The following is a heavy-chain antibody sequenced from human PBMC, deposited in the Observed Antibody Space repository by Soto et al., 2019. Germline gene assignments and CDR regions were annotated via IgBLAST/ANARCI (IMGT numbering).Heavy chain of an antibody. CDR1: GFTFSSYW. V-gene: IGHV3-7*01. CDR2: IKQDGSEK. D-gene: IGHD6-19*01. Sequence: EVQLVESGGGLVQPGGSLRLSCAASGFTFSSYWMSWVRQAPGKGLEWVANIKQDGSEKYYVDSVKGRFTISRDNAKNSLYLQMNSLRAEDTAVYYCARVNSSGWYENQNDYWGKGTLVTVVS. CDR3: ARVNSSGWYENQNDY. J-gene: IGHJ4*02.